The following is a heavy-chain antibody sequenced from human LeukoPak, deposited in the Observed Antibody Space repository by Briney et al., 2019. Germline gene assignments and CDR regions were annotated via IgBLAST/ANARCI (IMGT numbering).Heavy chain of an antibody. J-gene: IGHJ3*02. CDR2: MNPNSGNT. CDR1: GYTFTSYD. Sequence: ASVKVSCKASGYTFTSYDINWVRQATGQGLEWMGWMNPNSGNTGYARKFQGRVTMTRNTSISTAYMELSSLRSEDTAVYYCARKLTAADDAFDIWGQGTMVTVSS. CDR3: ARKLTAADDAFDI. V-gene: IGHV1-8*01. D-gene: IGHD6-13*01.